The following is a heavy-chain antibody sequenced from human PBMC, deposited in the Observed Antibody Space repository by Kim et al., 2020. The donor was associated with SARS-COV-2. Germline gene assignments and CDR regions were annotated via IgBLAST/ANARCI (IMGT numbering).Heavy chain of an antibody. CDR3: ASYMNYYDSSGYYLRFDP. Sequence: GGSLRLSCAASGFTFSSYTMNWVRQAPGKGLEWVSSISSSSSYIYYADSVKGRFTISRDNAKNSLYLQMNSLRAEDTAVYYCASYMNYYDSSGYYLRFDPWGQGTLVTVSS. CDR2: ISSSSSYI. D-gene: IGHD3-22*01. V-gene: IGHV3-21*01. J-gene: IGHJ5*02. CDR1: GFTFSSYT.